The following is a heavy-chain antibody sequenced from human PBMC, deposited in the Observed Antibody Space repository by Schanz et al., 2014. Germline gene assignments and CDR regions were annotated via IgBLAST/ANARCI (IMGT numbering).Heavy chain of an antibody. D-gene: IGHD3-16*01. V-gene: IGHV1-69*02. CDR3: ARAGRGYAYPLNSYPMDV. CDR2: IIPFLAVS. CDR1: GGTLDTYK. Sequence: QDQLLQSGAAVKKPGSSVRVSCKASGGTLDTYKIAWVRQVPGQGLEWMGRIIPFLAVSNYTQDFQGRVTFTADRATSTVHMDLRSLRSEDAGLYYCARAGRGYAYPLNSYPMDVWGQGRTVIVSS. J-gene: IGHJ6*02.